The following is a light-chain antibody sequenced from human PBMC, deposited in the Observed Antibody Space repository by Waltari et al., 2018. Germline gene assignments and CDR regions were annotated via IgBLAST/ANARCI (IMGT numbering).Light chain of an antibody. CDR2: DVS. CDR3: LHYDPWPPYT. V-gene: IGKV3-15*01. CDR1: QSVSSN. J-gene: IGKJ2*01. Sequence: EIIMTQSPATLSLLPGERATLSCRASQSVSSNLAWYQQKPGQAPRLLMYDVSILGSSFPARFSGSGSGTEFTLTISSLQSSPFSFSSSLHYDPWPPYTFGQGTKLEIK.